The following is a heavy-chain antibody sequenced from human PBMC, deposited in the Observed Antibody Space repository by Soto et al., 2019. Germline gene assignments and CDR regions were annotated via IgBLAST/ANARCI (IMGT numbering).Heavy chain of an antibody. J-gene: IGHJ4*02. V-gene: IGHV5-51*01. CDR1: GDSFSNYW. Sequence: GESLKISCNGSGDSFSNYWIAWVRQMPGKGLEWMGIIYPGDSDTRYSPSFQGQVTISADTSINTAYLQWSSLKASDTAMYYCARRAHGSGSYHPFDYWGQGALVTVSS. CDR3: ARRAHGSGSYHPFDY. D-gene: IGHD3-10*01. CDR2: IYPGDSDT.